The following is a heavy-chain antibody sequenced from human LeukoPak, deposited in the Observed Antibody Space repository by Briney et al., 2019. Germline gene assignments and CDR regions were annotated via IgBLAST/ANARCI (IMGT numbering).Heavy chain of an antibody. D-gene: IGHD3-3*01. V-gene: IGHV1-18*01. J-gene: IGHJ6*02. CDR1: GYTFTSYG. Sequence: GASVKVSCKASGYTFTSYGIRWVRQAPGQGLEWMGWISAYNGNTNYAQKLQGRVTMTTDTSTSTAYMELRSLRSDDTAMYYCARDRDYDFWSGYSRYYYYGMDVWGQGTTVTVSS. CDR3: ARDRDYDFWSGYSRYYYYGMDV. CDR2: ISAYNGNT.